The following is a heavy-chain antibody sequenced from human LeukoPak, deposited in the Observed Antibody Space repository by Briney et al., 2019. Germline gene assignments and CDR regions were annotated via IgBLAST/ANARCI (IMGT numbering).Heavy chain of an antibody. Sequence: PGGSLRLSCAASGFTFRGYAMSWVRQAPGKGLEWVSGISDNGGSIYYADSVKGRFTISRDNSKNTLSLQMKSLRAEDTAIYYCAKDMRPAPLIDWGQGTLVTVSS. CDR1: GFTFRGYA. D-gene: IGHD2-2*01. J-gene: IGHJ4*02. CDR3: AKDMRPAPLID. V-gene: IGHV3-23*01. CDR2: ISDNGGSI.